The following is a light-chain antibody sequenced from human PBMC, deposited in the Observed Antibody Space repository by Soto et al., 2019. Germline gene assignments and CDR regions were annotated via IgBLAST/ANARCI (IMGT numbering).Light chain of an antibody. CDR3: QQYGSSPWT. Sequence: DIVLTQSPGTLSLSQGERATLSCRASQSVSNNYLAWYQQKPGQAPRLLIYGASSRATGIPDRFSGSGSGTDFTLTISRLEPEDFAVYYCQQYGSSPWTFGQGTKVDIK. CDR2: GAS. J-gene: IGKJ1*01. V-gene: IGKV3-20*01. CDR1: QSVSNNY.